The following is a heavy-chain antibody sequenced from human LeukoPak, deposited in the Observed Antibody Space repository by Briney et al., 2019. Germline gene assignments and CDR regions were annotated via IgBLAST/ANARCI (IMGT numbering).Heavy chain of an antibody. J-gene: IGHJ6*03. V-gene: IGHV3-23*01. Sequence: PGGSLRLSCAASGFTFSSYAMSWVRQAPGKGLEWVSAISGSGGSTYYADSVKGRFTISRDNSKNTLYLQMNSLRAEDTAVYYCAKVGQDYYGSGSYSHMDVRGKGTTVTVSS. CDR1: GFTFSSYA. CDR3: AKVGQDYYGSGSYSHMDV. CDR2: ISGSGGST. D-gene: IGHD3-10*01.